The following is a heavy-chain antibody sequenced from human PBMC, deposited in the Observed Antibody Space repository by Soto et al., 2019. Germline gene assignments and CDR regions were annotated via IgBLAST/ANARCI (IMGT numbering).Heavy chain of an antibody. V-gene: IGHV1-69*01. CDR2: IIPIFGTA. CDR3: ARAREELLPEYYFDY. CDR1: GGTFSSYA. D-gene: IGHD1-26*01. J-gene: IGHJ4*02. Sequence: QVQLVQSGAEVKKPGSSVKVSCKASGGTFSSYAISWVRQAPGQGLEWMGGIIPIFGTANYAQKFQGRVTITADESTSTAYMDLSSLRSEDTAVYYCARAREELLPEYYFDYWGQGTLVTVSS.